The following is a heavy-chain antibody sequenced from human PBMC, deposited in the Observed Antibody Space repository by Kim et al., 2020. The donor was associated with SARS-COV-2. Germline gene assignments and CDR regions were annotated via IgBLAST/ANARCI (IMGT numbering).Heavy chain of an antibody. V-gene: IGHV1-3*01. D-gene: IGHD6-13*01. CDR1: GYTFTSYA. Sequence: ASVKVSCKASGYTFTSYAMHWVRQAPGQRLEWMGWINAGNGNTKYSQKFQGRVTITRDTSASTAYMELSSLRSEDTAVYYCARAGTGYFWAHDAFDIWGQGTMVTVSS. CDR2: INAGNGNT. CDR3: ARAGTGYFWAHDAFDI. J-gene: IGHJ3*02.